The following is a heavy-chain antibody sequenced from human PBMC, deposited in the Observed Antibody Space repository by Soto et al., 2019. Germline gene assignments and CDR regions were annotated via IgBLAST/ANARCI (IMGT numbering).Heavy chain of an antibody. V-gene: IGHV1-2*04. Sequence: SVNISCKVFEYTLTGCYMHLARQAPGQGIEWMGWINPNSGGTNYAQKFQGWVTMTRDTSISTAYMELSRLRSVDTAVYYCARDQYEDAFDIWGQGTMVTVSS. D-gene: IGHD3-16*01. CDR3: ARDQYEDAFDI. J-gene: IGHJ3*02. CDR1: EYTLTGCY. CDR2: INPNSGGT.